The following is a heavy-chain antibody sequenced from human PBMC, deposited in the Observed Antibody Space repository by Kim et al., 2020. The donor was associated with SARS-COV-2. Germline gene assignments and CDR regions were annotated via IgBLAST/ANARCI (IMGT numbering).Heavy chain of an antibody. CDR3: ARGLSLVRGVVDSWF. Sequence: GGSLRLSCAASGFTVSTNYMSWVRQAPGKGLEWVSFIYTGGRRYYAESVKGRYTISRDNSRNTLYLQMNSLGAEDTAVYDCARGLSLVRGVVDSWF. CDR2: IYTGGRR. V-gene: IGHV3-66*01. D-gene: IGHD3-10*01. CDR1: GFTVSTNY. J-gene: IGHJ5*01.